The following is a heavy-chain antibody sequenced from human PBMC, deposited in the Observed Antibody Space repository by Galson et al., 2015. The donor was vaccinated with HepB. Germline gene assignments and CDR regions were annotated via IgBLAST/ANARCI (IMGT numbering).Heavy chain of an antibody. CDR2: IDPSDSYT. CDR1: GYSFTSYW. Sequence: QSGAEVKKPGESLRISCKGSGYSFTSYWITWVRQMPGKGLEWMGRIDPSDSYTNYSPSFQGHVTFSADKSINTAYLQWSSLKASDTAMYYCARGPLVVGATLLPDYWGQGTLVTVSS. J-gene: IGHJ4*02. D-gene: IGHD1-26*01. CDR3: ARGPLVVGATLLPDY. V-gene: IGHV5-10-1*01.